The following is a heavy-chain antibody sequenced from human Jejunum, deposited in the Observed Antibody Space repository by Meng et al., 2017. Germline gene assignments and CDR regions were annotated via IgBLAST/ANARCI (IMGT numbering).Heavy chain of an antibody. V-gene: IGHV3-7*01. J-gene: IGHJ4*02. CDR2: IKQDGSQK. Sequence: GGSLRLSCAASGFSLSNYEMNWVRQAPGMGLEWVANIKQDGSQKYYVDSVKGRFTISRDNAKNSLFLQMNSLRDEDTAVYYCARTPERYCSSTSWYFDSWGQGTLVTVSS. CDR1: GFSLSNYE. D-gene: IGHD2-2*01. CDR3: ARTPERYCSSTSWYFDS.